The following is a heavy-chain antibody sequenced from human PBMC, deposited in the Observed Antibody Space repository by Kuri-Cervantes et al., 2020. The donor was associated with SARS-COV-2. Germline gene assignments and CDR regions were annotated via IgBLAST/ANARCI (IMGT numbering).Heavy chain of an antibody. Sequence: SETLSLTCAVSGGSISSSNWWSWVRQPPGKGLEWIREIYHSGSTNYNPSLKSRVTISVDTSKNQFSLKLSSVTAADTAVYYCARICFMSQDYGDKREVYFDYWGQGALVTVSS. J-gene: IGHJ4*02. CDR1: GGSISSSNW. V-gene: IGHV4-4*02. CDR2: IYHSGST. D-gene: IGHD4-17*01. CDR3: ARICFMSQDYGDKREVYFDY.